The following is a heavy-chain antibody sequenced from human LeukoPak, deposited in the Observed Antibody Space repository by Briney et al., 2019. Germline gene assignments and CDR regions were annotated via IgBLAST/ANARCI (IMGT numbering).Heavy chain of an antibody. D-gene: IGHD6-6*01. CDR2: ISTSSSYI. CDR3: ARGSSNIAARNNWFDP. V-gene: IGHV3-21*01. CDR1: GFTFSGSA. Sequence: GGSLRLSCAASGFTFSGSAMHWVRQAPGKGLEWVSSISTSSSYINYADSVKGRFTISRDNAKNSLYLQMNSLRAEDTAVYYCARGSSNIAARNNWFDPWGQGTLVTVSS. J-gene: IGHJ5*02.